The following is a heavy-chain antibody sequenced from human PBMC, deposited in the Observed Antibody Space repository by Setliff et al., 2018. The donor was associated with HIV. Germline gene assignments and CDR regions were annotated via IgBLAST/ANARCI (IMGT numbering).Heavy chain of an antibody. D-gene: IGHD3-3*01. CDR3: ARDKTPIFGVVIATNWFDP. Sequence: ASVKVSCKASGYTFTSYYMHWVRQAPGQGLEWMGMINPSDGSTRYAQKLQGRVTMTRDTSTTTVYMELRSRRSEDTAVYYCARDKTPIFGVVIATNWFDPWGQGTLVTAPQ. CDR2: INPSDGST. V-gene: IGHV1-46*01. J-gene: IGHJ5*02. CDR1: GYTFTSYY.